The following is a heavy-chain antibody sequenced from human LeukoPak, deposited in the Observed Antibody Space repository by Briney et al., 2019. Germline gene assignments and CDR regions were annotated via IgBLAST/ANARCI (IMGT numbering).Heavy chain of an antibody. CDR1: GFTFSSYS. D-gene: IGHD5-18*01. J-gene: IGHJ4*02. CDR3: AKGGRGYSYASFDY. Sequence: GGSLRLSCAASGFTFSSYSMNWVRQAPGKGLEWVSYISSSGSTIYYADSVKGRFTISRDNAKNSLYLQMNSLRAEDTAVYYCAKGGRGYSYASFDYWGQGTLVTVSS. CDR2: ISSSGSTI. V-gene: IGHV3-48*04.